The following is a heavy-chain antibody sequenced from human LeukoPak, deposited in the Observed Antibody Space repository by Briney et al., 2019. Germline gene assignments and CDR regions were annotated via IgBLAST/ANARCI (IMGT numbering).Heavy chain of an antibody. CDR3: ARGKPFSSSWYQRQSFFDY. CDR2: INHSGST. CDR1: GGSFSGYY. Sequence: SETLSLTCAVYGGSFSGYYWSWIRRPPGKGLEWIGEINHSGSTNYNPSLKSRVTISVDTSKNQFSLKLSSVTAADTAVYYCARGKPFSSSWYQRQSFFDYWGQGTLVTVSS. J-gene: IGHJ4*02. V-gene: IGHV4-34*01. D-gene: IGHD6-13*01.